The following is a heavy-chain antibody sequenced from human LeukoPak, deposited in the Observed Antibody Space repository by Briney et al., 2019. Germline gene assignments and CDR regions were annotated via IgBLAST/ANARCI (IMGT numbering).Heavy chain of an antibody. D-gene: IGHD6-6*01. V-gene: IGHV3-23*01. CDR3: SKGNIAASATSLHFDY. CDR2: VSGSGDTT. CDR1: GLTFSNYA. Sequence: GGSLRLSCAASGLTFSNYAMSWVRQAPGEGLEWVSGVSGSGDTTYYADSVKGRFTISRDNSKNTLYLQMSSLRAEDTALYYCSKGNIAASATSLHFDYWGQGTLVTVSS. J-gene: IGHJ4*02.